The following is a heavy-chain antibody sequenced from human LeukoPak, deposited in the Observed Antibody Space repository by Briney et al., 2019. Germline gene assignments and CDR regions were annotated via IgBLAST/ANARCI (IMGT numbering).Heavy chain of an antibody. CDR3: AKANYSSSWYSH. CDR1: GFTFSDYY. V-gene: IGHV3-11*04. CDR2: ISSSGSTI. J-gene: IGHJ4*02. D-gene: IGHD6-13*01. Sequence: PGGSLRLSCAASGFTFSDYYMSWIRQAPGKGLEWVSYISSSGSTIYYADSVKGRFTISRDNAKNSLYLQMNSLRAEDTAVYYCAKANYSSSWYSHWGQGTLVTVSS.